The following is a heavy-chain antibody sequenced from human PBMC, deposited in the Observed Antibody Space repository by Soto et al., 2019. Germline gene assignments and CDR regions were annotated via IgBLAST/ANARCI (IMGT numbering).Heavy chain of an antibody. CDR3: AIADYGDPDY. CDR2: INAHNGNT. D-gene: IGHD4-17*01. Sequence: QVQLVQSGAEVKKPGASVKVSCKASGSTFPSSTVSWVRQAPGQRLEWMGWINAHNGNTKYAQKFQGRLTMTTDTSTGTGYMELRSLRSDDTAIYFCAIADYGDPDYWGQGTLVTVSS. CDR1: GSTFPSST. V-gene: IGHV1-18*01. J-gene: IGHJ4*02.